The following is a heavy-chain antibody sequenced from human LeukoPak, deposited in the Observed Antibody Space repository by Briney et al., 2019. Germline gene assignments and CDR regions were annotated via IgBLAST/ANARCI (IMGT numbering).Heavy chain of an antibody. D-gene: IGHD5-24*01. V-gene: IGHV1-69*16. Sequence: ASVKVSCKASGGTFSSYTISWVRQAPGQGLEWMGRIIPILGTANYAQKFQGRVTITTDESTSTAYMELSSLRSEDMAVYYCAREMATIGDGAFDIWGQGTMVTVSS. J-gene: IGHJ3*02. CDR2: IIPILGTA. CDR1: GGTFSSYT. CDR3: AREMATIGDGAFDI.